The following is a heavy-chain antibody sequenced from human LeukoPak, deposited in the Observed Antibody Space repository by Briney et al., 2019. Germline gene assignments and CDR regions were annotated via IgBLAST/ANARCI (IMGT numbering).Heavy chain of an antibody. CDR1: GGTFSSYA. V-gene: IGHV1-69*05. Sequence: RASVKVSCKASGGTFSSYAISWVRQAPGQGLEWMGGIIPIFGTANYAQKFQGRVTITTDESTSTAYMELSSLRSDDSAVYYCARGSGYGYGDFDYWGQGTLVTVSS. CDR2: IIPIFGTA. D-gene: IGHD5-18*01. J-gene: IGHJ4*02. CDR3: ARGSGYGYGDFDY.